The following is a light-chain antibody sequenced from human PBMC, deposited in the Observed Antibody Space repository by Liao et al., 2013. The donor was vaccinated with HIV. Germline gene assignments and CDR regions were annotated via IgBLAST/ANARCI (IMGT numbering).Light chain of an antibody. CDR1: NIGSKS. CDR3: QVWDRSSDQYV. V-gene: IGLV3-21*04. J-gene: IGLJ1*01. Sequence: SYELTQPPSVSVAPGQTARITCGGSNIGSKSVHWYQQQPGQAPVLVIYFDKDRPSEIPERFSGSNSGNTATLTISRAEAGDEADYYCQVWDRSSDQYVFGIGTKVTVL. CDR2: FDK.